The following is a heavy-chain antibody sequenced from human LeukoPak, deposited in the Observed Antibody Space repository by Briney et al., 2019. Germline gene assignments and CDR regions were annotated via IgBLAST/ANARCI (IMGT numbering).Heavy chain of an antibody. CDR3: ASEGAHSGYGYFDY. Sequence: SETLSLTCTVSGGPVSGYYWSWIRQPPGKGLEWIGYIYYSGSTNYNPSLKSRVTISVDTSKNQFSLKLSSVTAADTAVYYCASEGAHSGYGYFDYWGQGTLVTVSS. D-gene: IGHD5-12*01. J-gene: IGHJ4*02. CDR1: GGPVSGYY. V-gene: IGHV4-59*02. CDR2: IYYSGST.